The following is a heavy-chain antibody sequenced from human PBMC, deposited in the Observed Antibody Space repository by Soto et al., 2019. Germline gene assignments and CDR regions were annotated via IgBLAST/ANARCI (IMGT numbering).Heavy chain of an antibody. Sequence: ASVKVSCKASGGTFSSYAISWVRQAPGQGLEWMGGIIPIFGTANYAQKFQGRVTITADESTSTAYMELSSLRSEDTAVYYCARNYDILTNWFDPWGQGPLVTV. CDR2: IIPIFGTA. D-gene: IGHD3-9*01. CDR1: GGTFSSYA. V-gene: IGHV1-69*13. J-gene: IGHJ5*02. CDR3: ARNYDILTNWFDP.